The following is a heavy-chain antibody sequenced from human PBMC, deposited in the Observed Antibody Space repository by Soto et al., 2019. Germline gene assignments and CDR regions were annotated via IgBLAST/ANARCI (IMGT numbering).Heavy chain of an antibody. Sequence: PSETLSLPCAVSGGSITNYYCSWIRQPPGKGLGWPCYIYSSGHTKYNPSPKSGVTSSVDRSKKHLSLRLTSVTAADTAVYYCARDYPYFTLTSTGGMDVWGQGTTVTVSS. CDR1: GGSITNYY. CDR3: ARDYPYFTLTSTGGMDV. CDR2: IYSSGHT. V-gene: IGHV4-59*01. D-gene: IGHD4-17*01. J-gene: IGHJ6*01.